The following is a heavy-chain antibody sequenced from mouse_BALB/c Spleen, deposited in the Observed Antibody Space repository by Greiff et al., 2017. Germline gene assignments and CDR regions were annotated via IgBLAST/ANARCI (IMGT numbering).Heavy chain of an antibody. D-gene: IGHD2-1*01. CDR2: IDTSDSYT. CDR3: ARSNYGNDSPMDY. J-gene: IGHJ4*01. V-gene: IGHV1-69*02. Sequence: QVQLQQPGSELVRPGASVKLSCKASGYTFTSYWMHWVKQRPGQGLEWIGAIDTSDSYTSYNQKFKGKATLTVDESSSTAYMQLSSLTSEDSAVYYCARSNYGNDSPMDYWGQGTSVTVSS. CDR1: GYTFTSYW.